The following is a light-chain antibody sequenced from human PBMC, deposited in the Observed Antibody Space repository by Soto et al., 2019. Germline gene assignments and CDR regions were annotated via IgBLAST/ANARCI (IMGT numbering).Light chain of an antibody. CDR1: SSDVGGYNY. CDR3: SSYTTSNTRQIV. V-gene: IGLV2-14*03. J-gene: IGLJ1*01. CDR2: DVS. Sequence: HSVLTQAASGYGLPGQSTTISCTGTSSDVGGYNYVSWYQHHPGKAPKLIIFDVSNRPSGVSNPFSGSKSGSTASLTISGLQPEDEADYYCSSYTTSNTRQIVFGTGTKVTV.